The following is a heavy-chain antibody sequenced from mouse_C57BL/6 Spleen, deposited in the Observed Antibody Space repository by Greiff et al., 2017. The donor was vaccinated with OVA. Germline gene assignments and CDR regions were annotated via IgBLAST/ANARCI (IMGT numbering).Heavy chain of an antibody. CDR2: IDPETGGT. D-gene: IGHD1-1*01. CDR3: KRSRGYGRCSYYAMDY. J-gene: IGHJ4*01. V-gene: IGHV1-15*01. CDR1: GYTFTDYE. Sequence: VKLMESGAELVRPGASVTLSCKASGYTFTDYEMHWVKQTPVHGLEWIGAIDPETGGTAYNQKFKGKAILTADKSSSTAYMELRSLTSEDSADYYCKRSRGYGRCSYYAMDYWGQGTSVTVSS.